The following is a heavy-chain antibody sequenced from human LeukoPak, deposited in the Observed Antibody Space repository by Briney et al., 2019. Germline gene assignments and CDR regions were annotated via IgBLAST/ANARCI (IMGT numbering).Heavy chain of an antibody. CDR3: ARGVEPLAANTLAY. J-gene: IGHJ4*02. CDR1: GFTVITND. CDR2: LYSDGNT. Sequence: PGGSLRLSCAASGFTVITNDMTWVRQAPGKGLEWVSVLYSDGNTKYADYVQVRFTISRDNSKDTLYLEMNSLSPDDTAVYYCARGVEPLAANTLAYWGQGTLVTVSS. V-gene: IGHV3-53*01. D-gene: IGHD1-14*01.